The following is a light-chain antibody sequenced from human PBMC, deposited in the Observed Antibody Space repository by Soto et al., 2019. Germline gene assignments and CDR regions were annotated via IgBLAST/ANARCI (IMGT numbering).Light chain of an antibody. J-gene: IGLJ1*01. CDR2: EVS. Sequence: QSVLTQPASVSGSPGQSITISCTGTSSDVGDYNYVSWYQQHPGKAPKLMIYEVSDRPSGVPDRFSGSKSGTSASLAITGLQAEDEGDYYCQSYDNTLSARYVFGTGTKLTVL. CDR3: QSYDNTLSARYV. V-gene: IGLV2-14*01. CDR1: SSDVGDYNY.